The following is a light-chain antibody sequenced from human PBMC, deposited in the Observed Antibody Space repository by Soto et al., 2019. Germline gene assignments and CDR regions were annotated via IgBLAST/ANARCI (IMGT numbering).Light chain of an antibody. CDR3: RSYTNKDTLL. CDR2: DVT. V-gene: IGLV2-14*03. J-gene: IGLJ3*02. CDR1: SSDVGGYDH. Sequence: QSVLTQPASVSGSPGQSITISCTGTSSDVGGYDHVSWYQQHPGKAPKLIIYDVTVRPSGISPRFSGSKSDNTASLAVSGLQPEDEADYYSRSYTNKDTLLFGGGTKLTVL.